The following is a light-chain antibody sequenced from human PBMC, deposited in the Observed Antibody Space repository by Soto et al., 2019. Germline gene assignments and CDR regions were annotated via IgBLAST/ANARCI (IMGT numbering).Light chain of an antibody. Sequence: QSALTQPASVSGSPGQSITISCTGTSSDVGAYNYVSWYQQHPGKAPKLMIYDVSNRPSGVSNRFSGSKSGNTASLTISGLQAEDEADYYCSSQRTNSPLVFGGGTKLTVL. CDR3: SSQRTNSPLV. V-gene: IGLV2-14*03. CDR2: DVS. J-gene: IGLJ2*01. CDR1: SSDVGAYNY.